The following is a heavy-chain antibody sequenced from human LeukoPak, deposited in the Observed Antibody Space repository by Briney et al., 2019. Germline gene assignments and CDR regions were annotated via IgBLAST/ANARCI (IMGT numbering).Heavy chain of an antibody. D-gene: IGHD5-24*01. CDR2: FSGSGGST. CDR1: GFTFSSYA. Sequence: GGSLRLSCAASGFTFSSYAVSWVRQAPGKGLEWVSAFSGSGGSTYYADSVKGRFTISRDNSKNTLYLQMNSLRAEDTAVYYCANGKRDGYNFWDLGPNDAFDIWGQGTMVTVSS. J-gene: IGHJ3*02. V-gene: IGHV3-23*01. CDR3: ANGKRDGYNFWDLGPNDAFDI.